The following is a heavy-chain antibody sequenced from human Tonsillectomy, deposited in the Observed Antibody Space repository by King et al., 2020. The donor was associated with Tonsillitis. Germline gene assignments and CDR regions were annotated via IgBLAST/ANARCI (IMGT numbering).Heavy chain of an antibody. CDR3: ARDETSYYYYQGMDV. Sequence: VQLVESGGGLVQPGGSLRLSCATSGFTVSSNYMTWVRQAPGKGLEWVSVIYSGGSTYYADSVKGRFTISRDNSKNTLYLQMNSLRAEDTAVYYCARDETSYYYYQGMDVWGQVTTVTVSS. J-gene: IGHJ6*02. CDR2: IYSGGST. V-gene: IGHV3-66*01. CDR1: GFTVSSNY.